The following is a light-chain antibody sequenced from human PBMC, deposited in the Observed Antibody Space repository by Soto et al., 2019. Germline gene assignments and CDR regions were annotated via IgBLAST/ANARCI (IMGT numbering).Light chain of an antibody. V-gene: IGLV4-69*01. J-gene: IGLJ2*01. CDR2: LNSDGSH. CDR1: SGHSSYA. CDR3: QTWGNGIVV. Sequence: QSVLTQSPSASASLGASVKVTYTLSSGHSSYAIAWHQQQPEKGPRYLMKLNSDGSHTKGDGIPDRFSGSSSGAERYLTISSLQSEDEADYYCQTWGNGIVVFGGGTKLTVL.